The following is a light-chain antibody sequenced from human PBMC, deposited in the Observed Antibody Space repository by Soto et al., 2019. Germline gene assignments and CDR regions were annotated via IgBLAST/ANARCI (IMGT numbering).Light chain of an antibody. Sequence: QSALTQPASVSGSPGQSITISCTGTSSDVGGYNYVSWYQQQPGKAPKLMIYDVNNRPSGVSNRFSGSKSGNTASLTISGLQAEDEAEYYCSSYTSSSTLVVFGGGTKLTVL. CDR1: SSDVGGYNY. V-gene: IGLV2-14*01. CDR2: DVN. CDR3: SSYTSSSTLVV. J-gene: IGLJ2*01.